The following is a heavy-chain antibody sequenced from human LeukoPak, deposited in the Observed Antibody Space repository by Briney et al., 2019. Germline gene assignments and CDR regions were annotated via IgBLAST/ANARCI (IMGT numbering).Heavy chain of an antibody. J-gene: IGHJ4*02. CDR2: IRSKAYGVTT. V-gene: IGHV3-49*03. CDR1: GFTFGDYA. CDR3: TRQPHSSSWYFVDY. Sequence: GGSLRLSCTASGFTFGDYAMSWFRQAPGKGLDWVGFIRSKAYGVTTEYAASVKGRFSISRDDSKNIAYLHMNSLKTEDTAVYYCTRQPHSSSWYFVDYWGQGTLVTVSS. D-gene: IGHD6-13*01.